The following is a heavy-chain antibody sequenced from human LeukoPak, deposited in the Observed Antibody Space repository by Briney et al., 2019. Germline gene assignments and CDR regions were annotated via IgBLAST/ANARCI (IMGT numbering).Heavy chain of an antibody. CDR1: GFTFSSYG. J-gene: IGHJ4*02. V-gene: IGHV3-30*02. D-gene: IGHD3-10*01. Sequence: PGGSLRLSCAASGFTFSSYGMHWVRQAPGKGLEWVAFIRYDGSNKYYADSVKGRFTISRDNSKNTLYLQMNSLRAEDTAVYYCAKDKKAYYGSGIYYFDYWGQGTLVTVSS. CDR2: IRYDGSNK. CDR3: AKDKKAYYGSGIYYFDY.